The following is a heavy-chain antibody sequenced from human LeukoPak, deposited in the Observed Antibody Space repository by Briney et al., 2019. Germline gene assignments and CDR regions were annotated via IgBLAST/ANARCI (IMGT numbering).Heavy chain of an antibody. CDR2: IYYSGST. D-gene: IGHD1-26*01. J-gene: IGHJ4*02. CDR3: ARSPIVGATTFDY. V-gene: IGHV4-59*01. CDR1: GGSISSYY. Sequence: PSETLSLTCTVSGGSISSYYWSWIRQPPGKGLEWIGYIYYSGSTNYNPSLKSRVTISVDTSKNPFSLKLSSVTAADTAVYYCARSPIVGATTFDYWGQGALVTVSS.